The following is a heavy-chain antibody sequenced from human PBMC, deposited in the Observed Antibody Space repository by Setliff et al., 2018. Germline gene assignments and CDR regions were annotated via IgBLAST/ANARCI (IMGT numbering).Heavy chain of an antibody. V-gene: IGHV4-39*01. Sequence: SETLSLTCKVSGDSMNSGVYYWAWIRQPPGKELEWIGRIYSGGTTYYNSSLKSRVTISVDTSKSQFSLRLNSVTAADTAVYYCARTGTYRYFDYWGRGTLVTVSS. D-gene: IGHD1-1*01. CDR1: GDSMNSGVYY. CDR3: ARTGTYRYFDY. CDR2: IYSGGTT. J-gene: IGHJ4*02.